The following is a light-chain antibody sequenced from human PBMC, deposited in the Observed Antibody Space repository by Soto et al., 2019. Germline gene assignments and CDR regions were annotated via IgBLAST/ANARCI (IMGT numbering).Light chain of an antibody. CDR1: KSVSGW. CDR2: EAS. CDR3: QQYNTYPLT. J-gene: IGKJ4*01. V-gene: IGKV1-5*03. Sequence: IQMTQSPSTLSAFVGDTVTISCRASKSVSGWLAWYQQKPGKAPNLLIYEASNLERGVPSKFNGSGSGTEFTLTISGLQPGDFATYYCQQYNTYPLTFGGGTKVEIK.